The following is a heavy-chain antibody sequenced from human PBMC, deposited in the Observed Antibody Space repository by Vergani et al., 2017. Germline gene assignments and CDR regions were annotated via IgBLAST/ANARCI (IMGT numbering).Heavy chain of an antibody. CDR3: ARHKEQLVPGNYYYYYYMDV. CDR1: GGSIRSTFYY. Sequence: QLQLQESDPGLVKPSETLSLTCTVSGGSIRSTFYYWGWIRQPPGKGLEWIGTIYYSGSTYYNPSLKSRVTISVDTSKNQFSLKLNSVTAADTAVYYCARHKEQLVPGNYYYYYYMDVGVKGTTVTVSS. CDR2: IYYSGST. D-gene: IGHD6-13*01. V-gene: IGHV4-39*01. J-gene: IGHJ6*03.